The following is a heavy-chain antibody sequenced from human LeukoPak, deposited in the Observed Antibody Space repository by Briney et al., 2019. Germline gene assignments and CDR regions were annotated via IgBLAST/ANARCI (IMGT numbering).Heavy chain of an antibody. CDR3: AHRATMASAEYFQH. Sequence: ESGPTLVQPTQPLTLTCTFSGFSLRTSGVGVGWIRQPPGKALEWLALIYWNDDKRYSPSLKSRLTITKDTSKNQVVLTMTNMDPVDTATYYCAHRATMASAEYFQHGGQGTLVTVSS. D-gene: IGHD3-10*01. J-gene: IGHJ1*01. V-gene: IGHV2-5*01. CDR2: IYWNDDK. CDR1: GFSLRTSGVG.